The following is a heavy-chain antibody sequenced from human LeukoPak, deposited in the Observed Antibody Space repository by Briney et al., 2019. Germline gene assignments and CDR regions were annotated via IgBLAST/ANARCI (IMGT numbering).Heavy chain of an antibody. CDR1: GYTFTGYY. V-gene: IGHV1-2*02. Sequence: VASVKVSCKASGYTFTGYYMHWVRQAPGQGLEWMGWINPNSGGTNYAQKFQGRVTMTRDTSISTAYMELSRLRSDDTAVYYCGRGLPIRCPSCYATDVWGQGTTVTVSS. CDR3: GRGLPIRCPSCYATDV. CDR2: INPNSGGT. J-gene: IGHJ6*02. D-gene: IGHD2-2*01.